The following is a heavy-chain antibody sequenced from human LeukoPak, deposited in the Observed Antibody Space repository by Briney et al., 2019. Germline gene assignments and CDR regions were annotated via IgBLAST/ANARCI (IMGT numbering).Heavy chain of an antibody. V-gene: IGHV1-69*13. CDR3: ARGYDFWSGYFPVGY. D-gene: IGHD3-3*01. CDR2: IIPIFGTA. J-gene: IGHJ4*02. CDR1: GGTFSSYA. Sequence: SVKVSCKASGGTFSSYAISWVRQAPGQGLEWMGGIIPIFGTANYAQKFQGRVTITADESTSTAYMELSSLRSEDTAVYYCARGYDFWSGYFPVGYWGQGTLVTVSS.